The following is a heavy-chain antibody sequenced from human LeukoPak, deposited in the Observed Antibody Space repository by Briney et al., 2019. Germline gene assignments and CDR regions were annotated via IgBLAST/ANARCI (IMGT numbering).Heavy chain of an antibody. Sequence: GSLRLSCAASGFTFSSYAMHWVRQASGKGLEYVSAISSNGGSTYYANSVKGRFTISRDNSKNTLYLQMGSLRAEDMAVYYCARERGDDAFDIWGQGTMVTVSS. CDR3: ARERGDDAFDI. D-gene: IGHD7-27*01. V-gene: IGHV3-64*01. CDR1: GFTFSSYA. J-gene: IGHJ3*02. CDR2: ISSNGGST.